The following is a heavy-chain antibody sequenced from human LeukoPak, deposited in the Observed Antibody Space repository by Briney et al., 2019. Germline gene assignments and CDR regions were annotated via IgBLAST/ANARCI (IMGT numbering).Heavy chain of an antibody. CDR1: GFTFSSYW. J-gene: IGHJ6*02. D-gene: IGHD3-3*01. Sequence: GGSLRLSCAASGFTFSSYWMSWVRQAPGKGLEWVANIKQDGSEKFYVDSVKGRFTISRDNAKNSLYLQMNSLRAEDTAVYYCARVKGVADFWSGWYYYYGLDVRGQGTTVTVSS. CDR3: ARVKGVADFWSGWYYYYGLDV. V-gene: IGHV3-7*01. CDR2: IKQDGSEK.